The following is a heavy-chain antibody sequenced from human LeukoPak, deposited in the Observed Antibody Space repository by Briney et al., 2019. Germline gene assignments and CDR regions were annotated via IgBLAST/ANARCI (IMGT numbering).Heavy chain of an antibody. CDR1: RGSISFYY. CDR3: ARDGYNGYYFDSSDYYFEH. D-gene: IGHD3-22*01. Sequence: SETLSLTCTVSRGSISFYYWSWIRQPAGKGLEWIGRIYTSGNTNYNPSLKSRVTMSVDTSKNQFSLKLSSVTAADTAVYYCARDGYNGYYFDSSDYYFEHWGQGTLVTVSA. CDR2: IYTSGNT. V-gene: IGHV4-4*07. J-gene: IGHJ4*02.